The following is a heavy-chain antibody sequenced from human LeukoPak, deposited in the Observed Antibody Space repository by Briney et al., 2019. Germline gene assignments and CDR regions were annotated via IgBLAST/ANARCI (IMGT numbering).Heavy chain of an antibody. D-gene: IGHD3-10*01. J-gene: IGHJ4*02. CDR3: ATDILGSGEFDY. Sequence: ASVKVSCKVSGYTLTELSMHWVRQAPGKGLEWMGGFDPEDGETIYAQKFQGRVTITEDTSTDTAYMELSSLRSEDTAVYYCATDILGSGEFDYWGQGTLVTVSS. CDR2: FDPEDGET. V-gene: IGHV1-24*01. CDR1: GYTLTELS.